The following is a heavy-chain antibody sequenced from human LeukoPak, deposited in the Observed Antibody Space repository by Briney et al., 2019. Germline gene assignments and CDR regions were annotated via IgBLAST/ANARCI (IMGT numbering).Heavy chain of an antibody. V-gene: IGHV1-18*01. CDR1: GYTFISYG. Sequence: ASVTVSCKASGYTFISYGISWVRQAPGQGLEWMGWISAYNGNTNYAQKLQGRVTMTTDTSTSTAYMELRSLRSDDTAVYYCAKAAAGSWFDPWGQGTLVTVSS. CDR3: AKAAAGSWFDP. D-gene: IGHD6-13*01. J-gene: IGHJ5*02. CDR2: ISAYNGNT.